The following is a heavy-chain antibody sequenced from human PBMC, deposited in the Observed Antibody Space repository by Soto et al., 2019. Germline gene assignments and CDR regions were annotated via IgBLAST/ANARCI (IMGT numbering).Heavy chain of an antibody. D-gene: IGHD5-12*01. V-gene: IGHV1-2*04. Sequence: GASVKVSCKASGYTFTGYYMHWVRQAPGQGLEWMGWINPNSGGTNYAQKFQGWVTMTRDTSISTAYMELSRLRSDDTAVYYCARVLVATPNHYYYGMDGWGQGTTVTVSS. J-gene: IGHJ6*02. CDR2: INPNSGGT. CDR1: GYTFTGYY. CDR3: ARVLVATPNHYYYGMDG.